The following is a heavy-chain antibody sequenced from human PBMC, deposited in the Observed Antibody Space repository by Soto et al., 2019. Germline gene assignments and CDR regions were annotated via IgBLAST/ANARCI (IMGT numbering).Heavy chain of an antibody. D-gene: IGHD4-17*01. CDR3: ARNVDDYGGNPGFDY. CDR2: IYYSGST. J-gene: IGHJ4*02. V-gene: IGHV4-59*01. CDR1: GGSISSYY. Sequence: PSETLSLTCTVAGGSISSYYWRWIRKPPGKGLEWIGYIYYSGSTNYNPSLKSRVTISVDTSKNQFSLKLSSVTAADTAVYYCARNVDDYGGNPGFDYWGQGTLVTVS.